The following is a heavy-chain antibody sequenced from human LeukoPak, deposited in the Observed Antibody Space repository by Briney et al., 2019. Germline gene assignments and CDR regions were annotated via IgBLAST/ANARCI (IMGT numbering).Heavy chain of an antibody. CDR3: ARYVPVKTGPTRASFDY. Sequence: SETLSLTCTVSGGSISSYYWSWIRQPPGKGLEWIGYIYYSGSTNYNPSLKSRVTMSIDTSKSQFSLSLRSVTAADTAVYFCARYVPVKTGPTRASFDYWGQGILVTVSS. CDR2: IYYSGST. D-gene: IGHD1-1*01. CDR1: GGSISSYY. V-gene: IGHV4-59*12. J-gene: IGHJ4*02.